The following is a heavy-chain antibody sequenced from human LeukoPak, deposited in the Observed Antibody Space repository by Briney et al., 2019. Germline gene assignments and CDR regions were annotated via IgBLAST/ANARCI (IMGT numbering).Heavy chain of an antibody. Sequence: PGESLKISCKGSGYSFTSYWISWVRQMPGKGLEWMGRIDPGDSYTNYSPSFQGHVTISADKSVSTAYLQWSSLKASDTAMYYCARSFNYDVYGMDVWGKGTTVTVSS. CDR1: GYSFTSYW. V-gene: IGHV5-10-1*01. J-gene: IGHJ6*04. D-gene: IGHD3-3*01. CDR3: ARSFNYDVYGMDV. CDR2: IDPGDSYT.